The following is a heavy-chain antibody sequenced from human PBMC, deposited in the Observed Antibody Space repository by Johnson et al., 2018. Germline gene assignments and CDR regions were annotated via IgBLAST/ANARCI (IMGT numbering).Heavy chain of an antibody. CDR2: IYYDESNK. CDR3: ARDWTFGSGDYYAVYYYYMDV. D-gene: IGHD3-10*01. J-gene: IGHJ6*03. CDR1: GFIFSDYG. V-gene: IGHV3-33*01. Sequence: QVQLVQSGGGVVQPGRSLRLSCAASGFIFSDYGMHWVRQAPGKGLEWVAVIYYDESNKYYGDSVKGRFTISRDNSKNTLYLQMNSLRVEDTAVYYWARDWTFGSGDYYAVYYYYMDVWGKGTTVTVSS.